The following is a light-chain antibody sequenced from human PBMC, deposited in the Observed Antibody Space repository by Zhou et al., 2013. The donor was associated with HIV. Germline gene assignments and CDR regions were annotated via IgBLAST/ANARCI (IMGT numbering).Light chain of an antibody. Sequence: DIVLTQSPATLSLSPGARATLSCRASQSVSSYLAWYQHKPGQAPRLLIYDASNRATGIPARFSGSGSGTDFTLTISSLEPEDFAVYYCQQYSSSLYTFGPGTKVDLK. CDR1: QSVSSY. CDR3: QQYSSSLYT. V-gene: IGKV3-11*01. CDR2: DAS. J-gene: IGKJ3*01.